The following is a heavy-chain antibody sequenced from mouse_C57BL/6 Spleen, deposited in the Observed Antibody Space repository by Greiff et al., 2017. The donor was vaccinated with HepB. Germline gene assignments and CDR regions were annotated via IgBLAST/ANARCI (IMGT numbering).Heavy chain of an antibody. V-gene: IGHV1-82*01. CDR3: ARDYGNGGFDY. CDR1: GYAFSSSW. D-gene: IGHD2-1*01. CDR2: IYPGDGDT. J-gene: IGHJ2*01. Sequence: VKLVESGPELVKPGASVKISCKASGYAFSSSWMNWVKQRPGKGLEWIGRIYPGDGDTNYNGKFKGKATLTADKSSSTAYMQLSSLTSEDSAVYFCARDYGNGGFDYWGQGTTLTVSS.